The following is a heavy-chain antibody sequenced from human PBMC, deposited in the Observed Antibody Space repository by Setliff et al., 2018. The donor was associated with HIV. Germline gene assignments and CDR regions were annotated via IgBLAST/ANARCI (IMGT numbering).Heavy chain of an antibody. CDR2: INHSGST. CDR1: GGSLSGYH. J-gene: IGHJ4*02. CDR3: ARGPSHQYYNFWSGYYAPYFDY. V-gene: IGHV4-34*01. D-gene: IGHD3-3*01. Sequence: SETLSLTCAVYGGSLSGYHWSWIRQPPGKGLEWIGEINHSGSTYYNPSLKSRVTISVDTSKNQFSLKLSSVTAADTAVYYCARGPSHQYYNFWSGYYAPYFDYWGQGTLVTVSS.